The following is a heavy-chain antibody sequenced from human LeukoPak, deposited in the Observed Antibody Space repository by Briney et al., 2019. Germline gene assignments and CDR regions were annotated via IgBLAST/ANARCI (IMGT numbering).Heavy chain of an antibody. CDR1: GFTFDDYG. V-gene: IGHV3-20*04. D-gene: IGHD4-17*01. Sequence: PGGSLRLSCAASGFTFDDYGMSWVRQAPGKGLEWVSGINWNGGSTGYADSVKGRFTISRDNAKNSLYLQMNSLRAEDTALYCCARRSPMTTVTTDAFDIWGQGTMVTVSS. CDR2: INWNGGST. CDR3: ARRSPMTTVTTDAFDI. J-gene: IGHJ3*02.